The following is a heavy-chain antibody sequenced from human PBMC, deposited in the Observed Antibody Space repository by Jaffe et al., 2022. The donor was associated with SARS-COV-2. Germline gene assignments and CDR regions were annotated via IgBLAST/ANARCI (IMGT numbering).Heavy chain of an antibody. J-gene: IGHJ4*02. CDR2: INPNSGGT. CDR1: GYTFTGYY. D-gene: IGHD3-10*01. CDR3: ARDRTTHSDYYGSGPESV. V-gene: IGHV1-2*02. Sequence: QVQLVQSGAEVKKPGASVKVSCKASGYTFTGYYMHWVRQAPGQGLEWMGWINPNSGGTNYAQKFQGRVTMTRDTSISTAYMELSRLRSDDTAVYYCARDRTTHSDYYGSGPESVWGQGTLVTVSS.